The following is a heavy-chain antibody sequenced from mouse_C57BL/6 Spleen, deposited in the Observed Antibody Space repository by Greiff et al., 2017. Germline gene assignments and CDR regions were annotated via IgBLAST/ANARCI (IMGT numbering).Heavy chain of an antibody. J-gene: IGHJ2*01. V-gene: IGHV1-4*01. CDR2: INPSSGYT. CDR1: GYTFTSYT. CDR3: ARYDYGSSYFDY. Sequence: QVQLQQSGAELARPGASVKMSCKASGYTFTSYTMHWVKQRPGQGLEWIGYINPSSGYTKYNQKFKDKATLTADKSSSTAYMQLSSLTSEDSAVYYCARYDYGSSYFDYWGQGTTLTVSS. D-gene: IGHD1-1*01.